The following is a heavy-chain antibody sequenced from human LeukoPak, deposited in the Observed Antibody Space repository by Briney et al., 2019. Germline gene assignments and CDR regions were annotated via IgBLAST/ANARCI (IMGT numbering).Heavy chain of an antibody. CDR1: GVTFSSYA. V-gene: IGHV3-23*01. CDR3: AKEYYDSIAPFDP. J-gene: IGHJ5*02. Sequence: AGESLTLSRSASGVTFSSYAMRWVRQSPGKGLELGGAISGSGGSTYYADSVKGRFTISRDNSKNTLYLKMHSLRAEDTAVYYCAKEYYDSIAPFDPWGQGNLVTVSS. CDR2: ISGSGGST. D-gene: IGHD3-22*01.